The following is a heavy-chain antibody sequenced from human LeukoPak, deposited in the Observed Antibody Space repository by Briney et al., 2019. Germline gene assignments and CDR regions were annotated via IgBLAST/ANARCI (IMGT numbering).Heavy chain of an antibody. D-gene: IGHD6-19*01. CDR2: IGIRGDT. Sequence: PGGSLRLSCAAFGFTFIDYDMHWVRQVIGKGLEWVSAIGIRGDTHYSGSVKGRFTISRENAESSLYLQMNGLRAEDTAVYYCARGGIQVSGIDEFDYWGRGTLVTVSS. V-gene: IGHV3-13*01. J-gene: IGHJ4*02. CDR1: GFTFIDYD. CDR3: ARGGIQVSGIDEFDY.